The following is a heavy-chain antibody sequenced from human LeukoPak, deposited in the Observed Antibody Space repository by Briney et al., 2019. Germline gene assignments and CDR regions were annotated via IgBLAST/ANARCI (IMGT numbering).Heavy chain of an antibody. CDR1: GGSISGYY. J-gene: IGHJ3*02. Sequence: SETLFLTCTVSGGSISGYYWSWIRQPAGKGLEWIGRIYTSGSTNYNSSLKSRVTMSVDTSKSQFSLKLTSVTAADTAVYYCARAPTGLYGGNSNGPFDIWGQGTMVTVSS. V-gene: IGHV4-4*07. D-gene: IGHD4-23*01. CDR3: ARAPTGLYGGNSNGPFDI. CDR2: IYTSGST.